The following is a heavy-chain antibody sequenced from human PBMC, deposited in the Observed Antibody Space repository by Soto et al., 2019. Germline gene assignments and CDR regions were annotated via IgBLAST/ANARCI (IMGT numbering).Heavy chain of an antibody. J-gene: IGHJ2*01. CDR1: GFTFSSYA. CDR2: ISGSGEST. V-gene: IGHV3-23*01. D-gene: IGHD3-10*01. Sequence: GGSLRLSCAASGFTFSSYAMGWVRQAPGKGIEWVSSISGSGESTYYADSVKGRFTISRDNSKNTLDLQMSSLRADVTAVYSCAKYPSILPCISDYWYFTLWGRGSLVTVSS. CDR3: AKYPSILPCISDYWYFTL.